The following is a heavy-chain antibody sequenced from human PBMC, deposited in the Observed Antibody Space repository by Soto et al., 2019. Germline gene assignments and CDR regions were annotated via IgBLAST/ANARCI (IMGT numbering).Heavy chain of an antibody. J-gene: IGHJ4*02. CDR2: TSYSGNT. CDR3: ARAGYCSGGSCERRLDY. Sequence: SETLSLTCTISGGSVSTYYWSWIRQPPGKELEWIGLTSYSGNTNYNPSLKSRVAMAVDTSKNQFSLTLSSVTAADTAVYYCARAGYCSGGSCERRLDYWGQGTLVTVSS. V-gene: IGHV4-59*02. D-gene: IGHD2-15*01. CDR1: GGSVSTYY.